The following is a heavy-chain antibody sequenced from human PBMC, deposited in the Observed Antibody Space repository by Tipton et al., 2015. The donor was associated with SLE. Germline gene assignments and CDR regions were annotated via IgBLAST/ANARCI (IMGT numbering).Heavy chain of an antibody. CDR1: GASITNYL. CDR2: IYSSGTT. Sequence: TLSLTCTVSGASITNYLWSWIRQPPGKGLEWIGYIYSSGTTNSTPSRNSRVTISTDTSKSHFSLKMTSVTAADTAVYYCARYNWDYFDLWGQGTLVTVSS. V-gene: IGHV4-59*01. J-gene: IGHJ4*02. CDR3: ARYNWDYFDL. D-gene: IGHD1-20*01.